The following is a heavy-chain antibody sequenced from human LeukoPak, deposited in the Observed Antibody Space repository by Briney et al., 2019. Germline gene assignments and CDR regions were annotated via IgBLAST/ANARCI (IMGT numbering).Heavy chain of an antibody. CDR2: ISSSSSYT. Sequence: GGSLRLSCAASGFTFSDYYMSWIRQAPGKGLEWVSYISSSSSYTNYADSVKGRFTIPRDNAKNSLYLQMNSLRAEDTAVYYCARVGGSGSVGYWGQGTLVTVSS. D-gene: IGHD3-10*01. V-gene: IGHV3-11*05. CDR3: ARVGGSGSVGY. J-gene: IGHJ4*02. CDR1: GFTFSDYY.